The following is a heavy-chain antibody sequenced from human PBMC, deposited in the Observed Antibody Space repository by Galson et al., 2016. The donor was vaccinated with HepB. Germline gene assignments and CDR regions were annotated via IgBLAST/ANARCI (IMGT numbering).Heavy chain of an antibody. J-gene: IGHJ6*02. CDR1: GLTFSSYA. V-gene: IGHV3-23*01. D-gene: IGHD2-21*02. Sequence: SLRLSCAASGLTFSSYAMTWVRQAPGKGLEWVSVISGSTYYADSVRGRFTISRDDSKNTLYLQMNSLRVEDTAVYYCAKESGYSDRYPYYYGMDVWGQGTTVTVSS. CDR2: ISGST. CDR3: AKESGYSDRYPYYYGMDV.